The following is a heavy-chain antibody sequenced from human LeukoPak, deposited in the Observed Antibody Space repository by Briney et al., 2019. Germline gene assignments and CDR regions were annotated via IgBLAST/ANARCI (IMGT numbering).Heavy chain of an antibody. Sequence: GGSLRLSCAASGFTFSSYEMNWVRQAPGKGLEWVSYISTSGNSIYYADSVKGRFTISRDNAKNSLFLQMNSLRAEDTAVYYCATSQGSWPDYFDYWVQGTLITVSS. J-gene: IGHJ4*02. CDR1: GFTFSSYE. CDR2: ISTSGNSI. V-gene: IGHV3-48*03. CDR3: ATSQGSWPDYFDY. D-gene: IGHD6-13*01.